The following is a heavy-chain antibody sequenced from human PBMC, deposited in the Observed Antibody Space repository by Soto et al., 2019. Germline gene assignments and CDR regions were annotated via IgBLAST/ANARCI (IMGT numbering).Heavy chain of an antibody. J-gene: IGHJ4*01. D-gene: IGHD2-2*01. CDR2: ISAYNTDT. V-gene: IGHV1-18*04. Sequence: SLKVSCKSSVYTFTSYGRSCVRPDPGKVLEWLGWISAYNTDTKYTQKFQGRVTMTTDTSTSTGYMELRSLRSDDTAVYYCARDRGYCSSNGCWNFDHWGHGTLVTVS. CDR3: ARDRGYCSSNGCWNFDH. CDR1: VYTFTSYG.